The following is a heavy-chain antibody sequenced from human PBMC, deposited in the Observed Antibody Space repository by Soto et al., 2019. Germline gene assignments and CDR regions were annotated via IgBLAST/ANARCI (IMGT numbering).Heavy chain of an antibody. J-gene: IGHJ4*02. CDR1: GFTFSGYT. D-gene: IGHD3-22*01. Sequence: GGSLRLSCVVSGFTFSGYTMHWVRQAPGKGLEYVSAISSNGGTTFYANSVKGRFTISRDNSRNTLYLHMGGLRAEDMAVYYCTRADVSSGGYYYDYWGQGTLVTVSS. CDR2: ISSNGGTT. V-gene: IGHV3-64*01. CDR3: TRADVSSGGYYYDY.